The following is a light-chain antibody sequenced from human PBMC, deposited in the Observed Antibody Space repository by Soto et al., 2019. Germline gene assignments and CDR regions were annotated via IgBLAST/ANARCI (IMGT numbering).Light chain of an antibody. V-gene: IGLV1-44*01. CDR3: VAWDDNLNGVV. CDR1: ISNIASNT. J-gene: IGLJ2*01. Sequence: QSVLTQPPSASGTPGQRVTISCSGSISNIASNTVNWYQQLPGTAPKLLIYSDNLRPSGVPDRLSGSKSGTSASLAISGLQSEDEADYYCVAWDDNLNGVVFGGGTKVTDL. CDR2: SDN.